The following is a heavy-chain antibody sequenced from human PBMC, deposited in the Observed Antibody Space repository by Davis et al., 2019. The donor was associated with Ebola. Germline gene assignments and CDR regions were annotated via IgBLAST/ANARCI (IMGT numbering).Heavy chain of an antibody. CDR3: ARGLRCDY. J-gene: IGHJ4*02. D-gene: IGHD4-17*01. Sequence: SLRLSCAASGFTFSSYGMHWVRQAPGKGLEWVAVISYDGSNKYYADSVKGRFTISRDNSKNTLYLQMNSLRAEDTAVYYCARGLRCDYWGQGTLVTVSS. CDR1: GFTFSSYG. V-gene: IGHV3-30*03. CDR2: ISYDGSNK.